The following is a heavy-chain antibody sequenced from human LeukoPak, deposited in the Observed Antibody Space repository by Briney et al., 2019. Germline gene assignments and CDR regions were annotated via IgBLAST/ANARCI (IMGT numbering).Heavy chain of an antibody. CDR2: ISAYNGNT. Sequence: ASVTVSFKSSGYTFTSYGISWVRQAPGQGLEWMGWISAYNGNTNYTQKLQGRATMTTDTYTSKANMELRSVRSDDTAVYYCARDLRIAVAGPGPEFDYWGQGTLVTVSS. CDR1: GYTFTSYG. CDR3: ARDLRIAVAGPGPEFDY. J-gene: IGHJ4*02. D-gene: IGHD6-19*01. V-gene: IGHV1-18*01.